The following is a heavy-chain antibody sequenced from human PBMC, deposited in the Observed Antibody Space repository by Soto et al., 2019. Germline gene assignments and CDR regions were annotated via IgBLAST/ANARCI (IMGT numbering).Heavy chain of an antibody. CDR1: GYTFTSYG. D-gene: IGHD3-9*01. CDR2: ISAYNGNT. CDR3: ARASTYYDILTGYYPNWFDP. J-gene: IGHJ5*02. Sequence: GASVKVSCKASGYTFTSYGISWVRQAPGQGLEWMGWISAYNGNTNYAQKLQGRVTMTTDTSTSTAYMELRSLRSDDTAVYYCARASTYYDILTGYYPNWFDPWGQGTLVTVSS. V-gene: IGHV1-18*01.